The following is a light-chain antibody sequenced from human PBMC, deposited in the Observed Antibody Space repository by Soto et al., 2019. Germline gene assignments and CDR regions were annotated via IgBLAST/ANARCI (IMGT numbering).Light chain of an antibody. CDR2: AAS. J-gene: IGKJ1*01. Sequence: DIQMTQSPSSLSASVGDRVTITCRASQSISSYLNWYQQKPGKAPKLLIYAASSLQSGVPSRFSGSGSGTDFTLTISRLKPEDFAPYSGKQGYSTPLTFGQGTKVEIK. CDR3: KQGYSTPLT. V-gene: IGKV1-39*01. CDR1: QSISSY.